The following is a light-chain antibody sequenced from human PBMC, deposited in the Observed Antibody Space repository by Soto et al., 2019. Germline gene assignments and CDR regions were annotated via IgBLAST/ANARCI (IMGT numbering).Light chain of an antibody. CDR3: QHRRNWPWT. CDR2: DAF. V-gene: IGKV3-11*01. J-gene: IGKJ1*01. Sequence: EIVLTQSPATLSLSPGERATLSCRASQSVSSYLGWYQQKPGQAPRLLIYDAFNRATGIPARFSGSGSGTDFTLTTSSLEPEDFAVYYCQHRRNWPWTFGQGTKVEIE. CDR1: QSVSSY.